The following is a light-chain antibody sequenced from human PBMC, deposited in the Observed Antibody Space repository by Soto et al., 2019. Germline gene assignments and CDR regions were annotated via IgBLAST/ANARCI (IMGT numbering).Light chain of an antibody. CDR2: GAS. J-gene: IGKJ2*01. Sequence: ENVLTQSPGTLSLSPGERATLSCRASQSVSSSYLTWYQQKPGQAPRLLIYGASSRATDIPDRFSGSGSGTDFTLNISRLEPEDCAVYYCQQYDSSPVTFGQGTKLEIK. CDR3: QQYDSSPVT. CDR1: QSVSSSY. V-gene: IGKV3-20*01.